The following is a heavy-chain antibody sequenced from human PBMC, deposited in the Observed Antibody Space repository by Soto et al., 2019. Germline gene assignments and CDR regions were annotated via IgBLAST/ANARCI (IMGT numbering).Heavy chain of an antibody. CDR3: ARHWSCGGDCVDY. D-gene: IGHD2-21*02. CDR2: IYPGDSDT. Sequence: PGESLKISCKCSGCRFTSYWIGWVRQMPGKGLEWMGIIYPGDSDTRYSPSFQGQVTISADKSISTAYLQWSSLKASDTAMYYCARHWSCGGDCVDYWGQGTLVTVSS. V-gene: IGHV5-51*01. J-gene: IGHJ4*02. CDR1: GCRFTSYW.